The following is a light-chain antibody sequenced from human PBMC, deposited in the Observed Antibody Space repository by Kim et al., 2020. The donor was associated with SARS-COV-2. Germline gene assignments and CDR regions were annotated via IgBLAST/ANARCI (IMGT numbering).Light chain of an antibody. J-gene: IGLJ2*01. V-gene: IGLV1-44*01. CDR3: ASWDDSLNGHI. CDR1: SSNIGTYT. CDR2: GDS. Sequence: QSVLTQPPSASASPGQRVAISCSGSSSNIGTYTVNWYQHLPETAPQLLIFGDSQRPSGVPDRFSASKSGTSASLAISGLQSDDEAAYYCASWDDSLNGHIFGRGTQLTVL.